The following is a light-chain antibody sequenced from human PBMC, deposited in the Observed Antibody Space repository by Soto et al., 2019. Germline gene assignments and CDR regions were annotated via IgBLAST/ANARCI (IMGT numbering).Light chain of an antibody. V-gene: IGKV1-39*01. J-gene: IGKJ1*01. Sequence: DIQMTQSPTSLSASIGDRVTITCRASQSISDYVNWYQQQPGKAPKLLISTASTLRSGVPPRFSGRGSGTDFTLTIDSLQPEDFATYYCQQSNTTPWTFGQGTKVDIK. CDR1: QSISDY. CDR3: QQSNTTPWT. CDR2: TAS.